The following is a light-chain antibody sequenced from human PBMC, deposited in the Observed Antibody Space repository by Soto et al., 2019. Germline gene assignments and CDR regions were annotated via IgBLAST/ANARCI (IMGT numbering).Light chain of an antibody. CDR1: QGVLYSSNNQNY. Sequence: DIVMTQSPDFLAVSLGERATINCKSSQGVLYSSNNQNYLAWYQQKPGQPPKLLIYWASTRESGVPDRFSGSGSVTDFALTITSLQAEDVAVYYCQQYYTPPETFGQGTKVEIK. CDR3: QQYYTPPET. J-gene: IGKJ1*01. V-gene: IGKV4-1*01. CDR2: WAS.